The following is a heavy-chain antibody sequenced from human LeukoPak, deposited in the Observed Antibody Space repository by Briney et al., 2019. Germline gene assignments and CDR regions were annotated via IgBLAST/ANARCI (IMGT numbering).Heavy chain of an antibody. J-gene: IGHJ6*02. D-gene: IGHD5-18*01. Sequence: GESLKISCKGSGYSFTSYWIGWVRQMPGKGLEWMGIIYPGDSDTRYSPSFQGQVTLSADKSISTAYLQWSSLRASDTAMYYCARVDGYSAGLSYYYYGMDVWGQGTTVTVSS. CDR3: ARVDGYSAGLSYYYYGMDV. V-gene: IGHV5-51*01. CDR2: IYPGDSDT. CDR1: GYSFTSYW.